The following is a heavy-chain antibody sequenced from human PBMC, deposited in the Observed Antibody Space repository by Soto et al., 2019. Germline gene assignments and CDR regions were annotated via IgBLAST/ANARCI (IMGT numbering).Heavy chain of an antibody. CDR2: IYYGGST. D-gene: IGHD2-2*01. J-gene: IGHJ4*02. Sequence: PSETLSLTCTVSGGSISGYYWSWIRQPPRKGLEWIGYIYYGGSTNYNPSLKSRVTISVDTSKSQFSLNLSSLTAADTAVYYCARKYCSSTRCYQYFDYWGQGTLVTVSS. CDR3: ARKYCSSTRCYQYFDY. V-gene: IGHV4-59*08. CDR1: GGSISGYY.